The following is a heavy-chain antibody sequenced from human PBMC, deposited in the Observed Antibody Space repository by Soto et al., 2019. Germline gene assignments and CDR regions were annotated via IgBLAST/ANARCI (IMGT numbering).Heavy chain of an antibody. CDR1: GGTFSSYA. V-gene: IGHV1-69*13. Sequence: ASVKVSCKASGGTFSSYAISWVRQAPGQGLEWMGGIIPIFGTANYAQKFQGRVTITADESTSTAYMELSSLRSEDTAVYYCARGTPGGSGYVEFQHWGQGTLVTAPQ. D-gene: IGHD3-22*01. CDR2: IIPIFGTA. CDR3: ARGTPGGSGYVEFQH. J-gene: IGHJ1*01.